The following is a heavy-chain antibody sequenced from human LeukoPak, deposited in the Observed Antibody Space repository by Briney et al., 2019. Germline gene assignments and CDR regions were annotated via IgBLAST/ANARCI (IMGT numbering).Heavy chain of an antibody. Sequence: GGSLSLSCAASGFTSSNAWMSWVRDAPGKGLECVGRIKSKTDGGTTDYAAPAKGRFTSSRDDSKNTQYLQMNSLKAEDTAVYYCTTDPADIVARDYYFDYWGQGTLVTVSS. J-gene: IGHJ4*02. CDR1: GFTSSNAW. CDR2: IKSKTDGGTT. D-gene: IGHD5-12*01. V-gene: IGHV3-15*01. CDR3: TTDPADIVARDYYFDY.